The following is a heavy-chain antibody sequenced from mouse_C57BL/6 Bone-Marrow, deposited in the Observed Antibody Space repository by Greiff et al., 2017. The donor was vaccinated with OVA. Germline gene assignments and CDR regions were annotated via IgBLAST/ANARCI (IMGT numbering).Heavy chain of an antibody. CDR1: GFTFSDYY. CDR3: ARVLPFYYAMDY. J-gene: IGHJ4*01. D-gene: IGHD2-1*01. V-gene: IGHV5-16*01. CDR2: INYDGSST. Sequence: EVQLVESEGGLVQPGSSMKLSCTASGFTFSDYYMAWVRQVPEKGLEWVANINYDGSSTYYLDSLKSRFIISRDNAKNILYLQMSSLKSEDTATYYCARVLPFYYAMDYWGQGTSVTVAS.